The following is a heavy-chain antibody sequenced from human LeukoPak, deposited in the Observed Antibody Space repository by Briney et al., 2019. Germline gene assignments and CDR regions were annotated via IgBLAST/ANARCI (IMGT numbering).Heavy chain of an antibody. Sequence: SETLSLTCTVSGGSISSSSYYWGWIRQPPGKGLEWIGSIYYSGSTYYNPSLKSRVTMSVDTSKNQFSLKLSSVTAADTAVYYCARYNIVVVTEDYWGQGTLVTVSS. CDR3: ARYNIVVVTEDY. J-gene: IGHJ4*02. V-gene: IGHV4-39*07. CDR1: GGSISSSSYY. D-gene: IGHD2-21*02. CDR2: IYYSGST.